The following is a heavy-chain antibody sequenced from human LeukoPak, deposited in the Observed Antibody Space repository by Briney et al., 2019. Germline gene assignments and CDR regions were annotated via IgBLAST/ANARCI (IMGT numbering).Heavy chain of an antibody. CDR2: IYTSGST. CDR3: ARDREQQLARGWFDP. J-gene: IGHJ5*02. D-gene: IGHD6-13*01. Sequence: SETLSLTCTVSGGSISSGSYYWSWIRQPAGKGLEWSGRIYTSGSTNYNPSLKSRVTISVDTSKNQFSLKLSSVTAADTAVYYCARDREQQLARGWFDPWGQGTLVTVSS. CDR1: GGSISSGSYY. V-gene: IGHV4-61*02.